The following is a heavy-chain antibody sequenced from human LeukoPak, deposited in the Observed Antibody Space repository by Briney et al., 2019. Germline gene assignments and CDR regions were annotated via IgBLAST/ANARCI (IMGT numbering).Heavy chain of an antibody. V-gene: IGHV3-23*01. CDR2: ISGSGGST. Sequence: PGGSLRLSCAASGFTFSSYAMSWVRQAPGKGLEWASAISGSGGSTYYADSVKGRFTISRDNSKNTLYLQMNSLRAEDTAVYYCAKDPTYVVRGVSNYWGQGTLVTVSS. CDR3: AKDPTYVVRGVSNY. J-gene: IGHJ4*02. D-gene: IGHD3-10*01. CDR1: GFTFSSYA.